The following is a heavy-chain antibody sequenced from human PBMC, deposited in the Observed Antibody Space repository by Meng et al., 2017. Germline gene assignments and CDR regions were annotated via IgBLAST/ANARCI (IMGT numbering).Heavy chain of an antibody. J-gene: IGHJ2*01. CDR3: GEDGYNYDWYFDL. CDR1: GFTFSSYA. Sequence: GESLKISCAASGFTFSSYAMHWVRQAPGKGLEWVAVISYDGSNKYYADSVKGRFTISRDNSKNSLYLQMNSLRAEDTAVYYCGEDGYNYDWYFDLWGRGTLVTVSS. D-gene: IGHD5-24*01. CDR2: ISYDGSNK. V-gene: IGHV3-30*07.